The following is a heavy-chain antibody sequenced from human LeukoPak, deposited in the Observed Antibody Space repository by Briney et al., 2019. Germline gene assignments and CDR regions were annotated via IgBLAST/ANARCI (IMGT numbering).Heavy chain of an antibody. CDR2: INRDGSRT. V-gene: IGHV3-74*01. J-gene: IGHJ4*02. CDR1: GFTFSSYW. Sequence: GGSLRLSCAASGFTFSSYWMHWVRQAPGKGLMWVSRINRDGSRTDYADSVKGRFTISRDDAKNTLYLQVNSLRAEDTAVCYCARDEDYTFDYWGQGTLVTVSS. CDR3: ARDEDYTFDY. D-gene: IGHD4-11*01.